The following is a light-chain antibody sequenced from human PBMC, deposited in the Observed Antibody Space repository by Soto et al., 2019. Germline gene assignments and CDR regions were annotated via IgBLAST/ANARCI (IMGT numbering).Light chain of an antibody. CDR3: ATWDDSLSGWV. CDR1: SSNIGSNY. Sequence: QSVLTQPPSASGTPGQRVIISCSGSSSNIGSNYIYWYQQLPGTAPKLLIYRSNQRPSGVPDRFSGSKSGTSASLAISGLRSEDEADYYCATWDDSLSGWVFGGGTKLTVL. CDR2: RSN. V-gene: IGLV1-47*01. J-gene: IGLJ3*02.